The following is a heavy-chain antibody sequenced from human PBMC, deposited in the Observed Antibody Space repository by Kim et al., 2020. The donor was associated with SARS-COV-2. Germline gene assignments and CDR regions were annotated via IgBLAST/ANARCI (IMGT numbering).Heavy chain of an antibody. CDR1: GGSISGYY. CDR2: VYTSGST. J-gene: IGHJ2*01. V-gene: IGHV4-4*07. Sequence: SETLSLTCTASGGSISGYYWSWIRQPAGKGPEWIGHVYTSGSTQYNPSLRSRVTMSVDASKNQFSLKISSVTAADTAVYYCARGGASSKYFDLWGRGTLVTVSS. D-gene: IGHD2-2*01. CDR3: ARGGASSKYFDL.